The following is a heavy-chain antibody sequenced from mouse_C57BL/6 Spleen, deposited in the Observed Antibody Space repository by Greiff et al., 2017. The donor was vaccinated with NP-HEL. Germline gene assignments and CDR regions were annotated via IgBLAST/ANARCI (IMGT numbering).Heavy chain of an antibody. J-gene: IGHJ4*01. CDR3: AREDYYGSSYAMDY. CDR1: GYSFTSYY. D-gene: IGHD1-1*01. V-gene: IGHV1-66*01. CDR2: IYPGSGNT. Sequence: QVHVKQSGPELVKPGASVKISCKASGYSFTSYYIHWVKQRPGQGLEWIGWIYPGSGNTKYNEKFKGKATLTADTSSSTAYMQLSSLTSEDSAVYYCAREDYYGSSYAMDYWGQGTSVTVSS.